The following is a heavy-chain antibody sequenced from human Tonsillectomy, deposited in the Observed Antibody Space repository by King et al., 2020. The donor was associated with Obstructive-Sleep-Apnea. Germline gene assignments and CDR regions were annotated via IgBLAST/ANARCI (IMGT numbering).Heavy chain of an antibody. CDR1: GGTFSSYA. CDR2: IIPIFGTA. J-gene: IGHJ6*02. Sequence: VQLVQSGAEVKKPGSSVKVSCKASGGTFSSYAISWVRQAPGQGLEWMGGIIPIFGTANYAQKFQGRVTITADESTSTAYMELSSLRSEDTAVYYCAQSRGPRSFTGYYYYGMDVWGQGTTVTVSS. V-gene: IGHV1-69*01. CDR3: AQSRGPRSFTGYYYYGMDV. D-gene: IGHD2-8*02.